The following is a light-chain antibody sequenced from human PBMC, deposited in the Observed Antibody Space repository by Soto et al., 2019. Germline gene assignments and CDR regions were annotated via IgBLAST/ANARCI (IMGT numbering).Light chain of an antibody. Sequence: IDMTQSPSSLSASVRDRVTITCQATQDIRKYLNWYQQKPGKAPKLLIYDASSLETGVPSRFSVSGSGSYFTFIISCRQPEDFTTYYCQQYDNPPLIFGQGTRLEIK. CDR1: QDIRKY. J-gene: IGKJ5*01. CDR3: QQYDNPPLI. CDR2: DAS. V-gene: IGKV1-33*01.